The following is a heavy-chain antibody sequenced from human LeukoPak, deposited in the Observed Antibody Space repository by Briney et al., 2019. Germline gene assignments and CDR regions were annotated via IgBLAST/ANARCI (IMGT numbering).Heavy chain of an antibody. CDR3: ARSADSRLFFGY. J-gene: IGHJ4*02. CDR1: GYPFTSYY. Sequence: GESLKISCKASGYPFTSYYIAWVRQLPGKGLEWMGIVYPGDSGTRYSPSFQGQVTFSADKSISTVYLQWASLKAPDSAIYYCARSADSRLFFGYWGQGTLVSVTS. D-gene: IGHD2-21*01. CDR2: VYPGDSGT. V-gene: IGHV5-51*01.